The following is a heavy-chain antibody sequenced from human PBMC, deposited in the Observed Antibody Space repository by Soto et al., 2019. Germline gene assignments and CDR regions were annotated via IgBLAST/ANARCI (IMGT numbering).Heavy chain of an antibody. Sequence: QVQLVESGGGVVQPGTSLRLSCAASTFNFTSYAMHWVRQAPGKGLGWVAVISYDGRDKFYADSVKGRFTISRDNSKHTLYPHMNSRRTGDTAMYHCEKGGIIVRWGQGTLVTVSS. CDR3: EKGGIIVR. D-gene: IGHD3-22*01. V-gene: IGHV3-30*04. J-gene: IGHJ4*02. CDR2: ISYDGRDK. CDR1: TFNFTSYA.